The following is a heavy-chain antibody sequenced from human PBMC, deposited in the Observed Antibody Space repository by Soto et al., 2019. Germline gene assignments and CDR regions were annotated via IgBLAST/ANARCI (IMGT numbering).Heavy chain of an antibody. J-gene: IGHJ4*02. CDR2: IKQDGSEK. D-gene: IGHD1-26*01. CDR1: GFTFSSYW. CDR3: ARGAPLRRGGAIDY. Sequence: GGSLRLSCAASGFTFSSYWMSWVRQAPGKGLEWVANIKQDGSEKYYVDSVKGRFTISRDNAKNSLYLQMNSLRAEDTAVYYCARGAPLRRGGAIDYWGQGTLVTVSS. V-gene: IGHV3-7*01.